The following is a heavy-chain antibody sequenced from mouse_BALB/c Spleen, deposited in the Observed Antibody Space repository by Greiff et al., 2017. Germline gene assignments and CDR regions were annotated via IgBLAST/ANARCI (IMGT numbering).Heavy chain of an antibody. V-gene: IGHV2-9*02. J-gene: IGHJ3*01. Sequence: QVQLQQSGPGVVAPSQSLSITCTVSGFSLTSYGVHWVRQPPGKGLEWLGVIWAGGSTNYNSALMSRLSIRKDNSKSQVFVKRNSRQTDDTAMYYCAGYYGYGLAYWGQGTLVTVSA. CDR2: IWAGGST. D-gene: IGHD1-2*01. CDR3: AGYYGYGLAY. CDR1: GFSLTSYG.